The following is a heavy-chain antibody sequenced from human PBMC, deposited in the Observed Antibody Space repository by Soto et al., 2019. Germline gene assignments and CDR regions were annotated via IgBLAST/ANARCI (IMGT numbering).Heavy chain of an antibody. CDR3: AREETGTLLSPPYTTTIVGMDV. D-gene: IGHD1-1*01. V-gene: IGHV4-38-2*02. CDR2: VYCTGST. J-gene: IGHJ6*02. CDR1: GYSISSAYY. Sequence: SETLSLTCAVSGYSISSAYYWGWIRQPPGKGLEWIGSVYCTGSTDYNPSLKSRVTISVDTSKNQFSLKLSSVTAADTAVYYCAREETGTLLSPPYTTTIVGMDVWGQGTTVTVSS.